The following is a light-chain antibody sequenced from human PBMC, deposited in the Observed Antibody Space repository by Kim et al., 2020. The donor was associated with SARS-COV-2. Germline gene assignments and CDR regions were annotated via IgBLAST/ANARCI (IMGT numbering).Light chain of an antibody. Sequence: SPGERATLSCRASQSVSRSWLAWYQHKPGQAPRLLIFGAATRATGIPDRFSGSGSGTDFTLTISRLEPEDFAVYYCQQYGSSPPLTFGGGTKVDI. V-gene: IGKV3-20*01. CDR2: GAA. CDR1: QSVSRSW. CDR3: QQYGSSPPLT. J-gene: IGKJ4*01.